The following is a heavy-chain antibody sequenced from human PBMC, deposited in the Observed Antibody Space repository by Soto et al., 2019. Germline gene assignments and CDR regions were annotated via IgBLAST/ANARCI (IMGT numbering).Heavy chain of an antibody. D-gene: IGHD4-17*01. CDR2: IWYDGSNK. V-gene: IGHV3-33*01. Sequence: QVQLVESGGGVVQPGRSLRLSCAASGFTFSSYGMHWVRQAPGKGLEWVAVIWYDGSNKYYADSVKGRFTISRDNSKNPLYLQMNSLRAEETAVYYCARGGGPTAVLGYWGQGTLVTVSS. CDR3: ARGGGPTAVLGY. CDR1: GFTFSSYG. J-gene: IGHJ4*02.